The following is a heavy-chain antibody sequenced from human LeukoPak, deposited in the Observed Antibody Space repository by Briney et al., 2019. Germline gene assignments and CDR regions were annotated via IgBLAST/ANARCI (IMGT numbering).Heavy chain of an antibody. CDR1: GYTFTSYA. V-gene: IGHV7-4-1*02. D-gene: IGHD3-16*01. Sequence: GASVKVSCKVSGYTFTSYAINWLRQAPGQGLEWMGWINTNTGNAAYAQGLTGRSVFSLDTSVSTAYLEISSLKAEDTAVYYCARPMGRYYYYGMDVWGQGTTVTVS. CDR2: INTNTGNA. J-gene: IGHJ6*02. CDR3: ARPMGRYYYYGMDV.